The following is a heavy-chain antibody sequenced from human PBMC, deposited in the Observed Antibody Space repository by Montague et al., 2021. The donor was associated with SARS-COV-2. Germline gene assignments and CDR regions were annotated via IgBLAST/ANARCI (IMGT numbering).Heavy chain of an antibody. D-gene: IGHD3-16*01. CDR1: GDSISSYY. J-gene: IGHJ3*02. Sequence: SETLSLTCSVSGDSISSYYYNWIRQTPGKGLEWIGYAYYIPSTNSANTXSNPSLKRRVTISLDTSENQFSLKLSSVTAADTAVYYCARTWRFGQSYGLDIWGKGTMVTVSS. CDR3: ARTWRFGQSYGLDI. V-gene: IGHV4-59*01. CDR2: AYYIPSTNSANT.